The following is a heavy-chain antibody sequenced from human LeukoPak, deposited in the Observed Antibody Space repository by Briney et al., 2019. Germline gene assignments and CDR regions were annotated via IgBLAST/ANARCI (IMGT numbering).Heavy chain of an antibody. D-gene: IGHD3-10*01. CDR2: IYYSGST. Sequence: SETLSLTCTVSGGSISSSSYYWGWIRQPPGKGLEWIGSIYYSGSTYYNPSLKSRVTISVDTSKNQFSLKLSSVTAADTAVYYCARITMVRGVIYYYYYGMDVWGQGTTVTVSS. J-gene: IGHJ6*02. V-gene: IGHV4-39*01. CDR1: GGSISSSSYY. CDR3: ARITMVRGVIYYYYYGMDV.